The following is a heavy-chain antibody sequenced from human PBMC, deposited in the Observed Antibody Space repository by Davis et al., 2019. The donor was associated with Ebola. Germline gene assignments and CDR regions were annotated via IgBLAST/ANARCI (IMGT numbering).Heavy chain of an antibody. CDR2: ISWNSGSI. V-gene: IGHV3-9*01. J-gene: IGHJ6*02. CDR3: ARGGVGIAARYYYYYGMDV. Sequence: GGSLRLSCAASGFTFDDYAMHWVRQAPGKGLEWVSGISWNSGSIGYADSVKGRFTISRDNAKNSLYLQMNSLRAEDTAVYYCARGGVGIAARYYYYYGMDVWGQGTTVTVSS. D-gene: IGHD6-6*01. CDR1: GFTFDDYA.